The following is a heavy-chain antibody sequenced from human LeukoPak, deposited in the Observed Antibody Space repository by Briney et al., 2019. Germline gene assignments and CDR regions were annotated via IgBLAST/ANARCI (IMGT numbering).Heavy chain of an antibody. V-gene: IGHV1-18*01. D-gene: IGHD3-16*01. Sequence: ASVKVSCKASGYTFTSYGISWVRQAPGQGLEWMGWISAYNGNTNYAQKLQGRVTMTTDTSTSTAYMELRSLRSDDTAVYYCARETGGAMVTFGEDWYFDLWGRATLVTVSS. CDR2: ISAYNGNT. CDR1: GYTFTSYG. CDR3: ARETGGAMVTFGEDWYFDL. J-gene: IGHJ2*01.